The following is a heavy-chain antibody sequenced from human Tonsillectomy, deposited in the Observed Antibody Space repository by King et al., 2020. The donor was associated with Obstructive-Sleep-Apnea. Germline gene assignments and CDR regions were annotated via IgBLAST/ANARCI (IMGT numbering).Heavy chain of an antibody. D-gene: IGHD3-22*01. J-gene: IGHJ6*02. V-gene: IGHV3-15*01. CDR2: IKSKIDGGTT. CDR1: GFTFSNAW. CDR3: SQLKFRDYYDSSGYQEYYYYYGMDV. Sequence: EVQLVESGGGLVKPGGSLRLSCAASGFTFSNAWMSWVRQAPGKGLEWVGRIKSKIDGGTTDYAAPVKGRFTISRDDSKNTLYLQMNSLKTEDTAVYYCSQLKFRDYYDSSGYQEYYYYYGMDVWGQGTTVTVSS.